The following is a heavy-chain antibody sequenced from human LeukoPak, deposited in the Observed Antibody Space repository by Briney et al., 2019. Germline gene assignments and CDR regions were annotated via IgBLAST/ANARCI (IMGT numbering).Heavy chain of an antibody. Sequence: ASVKVSCKASGYTFTNYGISWVRQAPGQRLEWMGWISPYNGNTNYAQKLQGRVTMTTDTSTSTAYMELRSLRSDDTAVYYCARIDGIAVASNPDDYWGQGTLVTVSS. CDR2: ISPYNGNT. J-gene: IGHJ4*02. D-gene: IGHD6-19*01. CDR3: ARIDGIAVASNPDDY. CDR1: GYTFTNYG. V-gene: IGHV1-18*01.